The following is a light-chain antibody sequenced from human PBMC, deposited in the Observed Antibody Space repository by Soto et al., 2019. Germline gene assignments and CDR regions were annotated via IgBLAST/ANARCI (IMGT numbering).Light chain of an antibody. CDR1: QTVSSN. V-gene: IGKV3D-15*01. Sequence: EVVMTQSPATLSVSPGERATLSCRASQTVSSNLAWYQQKPGQAPRLFIYGASTRATGIPDRFSGSGSGTEFTLTISSLQSEDFAIYYCHQYNNWPRTFGQGTKVDIK. J-gene: IGKJ1*01. CDR2: GAS. CDR3: HQYNNWPRT.